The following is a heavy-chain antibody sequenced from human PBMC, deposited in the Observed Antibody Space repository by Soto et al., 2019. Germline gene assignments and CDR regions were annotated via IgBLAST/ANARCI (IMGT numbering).Heavy chain of an antibody. CDR3: ARGGRPSYYDILTGSYGMDV. V-gene: IGHV4-34*01. D-gene: IGHD3-9*01. Sequence: ETLSLTCAVYGGSFSGYYWSWIRQPPGKGLEWIGEINHSGSTNYNPSLKSRVTISVDTSKNQFSLKLSSVTAADTAVYYCARGGRPSYYDILTGSYGMDVWGQGTTVTVSS. J-gene: IGHJ6*02. CDR2: INHSGST. CDR1: GGSFSGYY.